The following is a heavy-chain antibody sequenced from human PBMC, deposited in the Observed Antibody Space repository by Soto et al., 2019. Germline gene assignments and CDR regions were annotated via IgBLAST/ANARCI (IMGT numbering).Heavy chain of an antibody. Sequence: SVKVSCKASGGTFSSYAISWVRQAPGQGLEWMGGIIPIFGTANYAQKFQGRVTITADESTSTAYMELSSLRSEDTAVYYCARGTGLRGGLVTATQGGFDYWGQGTLVTVSS. D-gene: IGHD2-21*02. V-gene: IGHV1-69*13. CDR1: GGTFSSYA. CDR3: ARGTGLRGGLVTATQGGFDY. J-gene: IGHJ4*02. CDR2: IIPIFGTA.